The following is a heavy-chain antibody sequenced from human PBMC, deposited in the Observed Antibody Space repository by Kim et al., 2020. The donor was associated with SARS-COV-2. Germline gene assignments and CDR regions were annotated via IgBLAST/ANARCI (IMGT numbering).Heavy chain of an antibody. CDR2: IDYRGNK. J-gene: IGHJ2*01. D-gene: IGHD4-4*01. CDR3: ARPPYSSPTYWYFDV. CDR1: GVSISSSDSY. Sequence: SETLSLTCTLSGVSISSSDSYFAWIRQPPGKGLEWIGSIDYRGNKYYSPSLNSRVTISVDTTNNQFSLKLKSVAAADTAIYYCARPPYSSPTYWYFDVWGRGALVTVSS. V-gene: IGHV4-39*01.